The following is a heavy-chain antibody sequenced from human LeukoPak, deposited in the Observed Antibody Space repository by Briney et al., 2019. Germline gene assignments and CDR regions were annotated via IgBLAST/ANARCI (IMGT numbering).Heavy chain of an antibody. CDR1: GFTFSSYS. CDR2: ISSSSSYI. V-gene: IGHV3-21*01. D-gene: IGHD3-9*01. J-gene: IGHJ3*02. CDR3: ARDRDYDILTGYGFDAFDI. Sequence: PGGSLRLSCAASGFTFSSYSMNWVRQAPGKGLEWVSSISSSSSYIYYADSVKGRFTISRDNAKNPLYLQMNSLRAEDTAVYYCARDRDYDILTGYGFDAFDIWGQGTMVTVSS.